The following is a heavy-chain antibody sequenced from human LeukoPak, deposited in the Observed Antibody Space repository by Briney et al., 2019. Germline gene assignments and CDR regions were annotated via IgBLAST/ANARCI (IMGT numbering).Heavy chain of an antibody. Sequence: PGGSLRLSCAASGFTFSNYAMSWVRQAPGKGLEWVSVISSSGSSTYYADSAKGRFTISRDNSRNTLYLHMNSLTADDTAVYYCGKSSSSYGNDALDIWGQGTMVTVSS. D-gene: IGHD5-18*01. CDR1: GFTFSNYA. CDR3: GKSSSSYGNDALDI. J-gene: IGHJ3*02. V-gene: IGHV3-23*01. CDR2: ISSSGSST.